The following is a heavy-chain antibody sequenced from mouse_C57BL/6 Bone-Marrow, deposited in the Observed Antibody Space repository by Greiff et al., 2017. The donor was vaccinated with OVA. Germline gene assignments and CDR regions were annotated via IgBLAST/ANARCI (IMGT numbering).Heavy chain of an antibody. CDR3: ARNPGSSSYFDV. Sequence: VQLQQPGAELVKPGASVKLSCKASGYTFTSYWMQWVKQRPGQGLEWIGEIDPSDSYTNYNQKFKGKATLTVDTSSSTAYMQLSSLTSEDSAVYYCARNPGSSSYFDVWGTGTTVTVSS. D-gene: IGHD1-1*01. CDR2: IDPSDSYT. V-gene: IGHV1-50*01. CDR1: GYTFTSYW. J-gene: IGHJ1*03.